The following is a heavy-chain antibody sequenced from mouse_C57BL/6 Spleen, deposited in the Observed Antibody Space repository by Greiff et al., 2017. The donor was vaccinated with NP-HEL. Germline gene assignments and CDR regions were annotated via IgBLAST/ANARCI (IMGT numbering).Heavy chain of an antibody. V-gene: IGHV1-50*01. J-gene: IGHJ4*01. CDR3: ARWGADSSGYVNAMDY. Sequence: QVQLQQPGAELVKPGASVKLSCKASGYTFTSYWMQWVKQRPGQGLEWIGEIDPSDSYTNYNQKFKGKATLTVDTSSSTAYMQLSSLTSEDSAVYYCARWGADSSGYVNAMDYWGQGTSVTVSS. CDR2: IDPSDSYT. CDR1: GYTFTSYW. D-gene: IGHD3-2*02.